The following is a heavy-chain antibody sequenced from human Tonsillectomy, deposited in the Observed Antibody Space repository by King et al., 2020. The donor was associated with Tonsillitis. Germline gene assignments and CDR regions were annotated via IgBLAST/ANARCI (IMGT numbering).Heavy chain of an antibody. CDR1: GFTFRNYA. CDR3: ARVGQSNNHMYYLDN. V-gene: IGHV3-30*04. Sequence: VQLVESGGGVVQPGKSLRLSCAVSGFTFRNYAMDWVRQAPGKGLEWVADISYDGRDKFYADFVKGRFTISRDNSKNTLYLQMNSLRPEDTAVYYCARVGQSNNHMYYLDNWGRGTLVTVSS. CDR2: ISYDGRDK. D-gene: IGHD3-10*01. J-gene: IGHJ4*02.